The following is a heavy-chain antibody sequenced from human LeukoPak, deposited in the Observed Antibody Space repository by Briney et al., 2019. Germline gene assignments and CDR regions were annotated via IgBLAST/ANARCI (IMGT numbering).Heavy chain of an antibody. CDR3: AASGRIYYYYYMDV. CDR2: IYTSGGT. Sequence: PSETLSLTCTVSGGSISSGTYYWSWIRQPAGKGLEWIGRIYTSGGTNYNPSLKSRVTMSVDTSKNQFSLKLSSVTAADTAVYYCAASGRIYYYYYMDVWGKGTTVTISS. J-gene: IGHJ6*03. V-gene: IGHV4-61*02. D-gene: IGHD3-10*01. CDR1: GGSISSGTYY.